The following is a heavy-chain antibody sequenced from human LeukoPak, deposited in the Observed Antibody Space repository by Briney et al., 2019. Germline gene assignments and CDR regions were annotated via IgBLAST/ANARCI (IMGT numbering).Heavy chain of an antibody. V-gene: IGHV4-59*08. CDR1: GGSLSNHY. Sequence: PETLSLTCSVSGGSLSNHYWSWIRQPPGKGLEWIAHIYSSGTTTYNPSLKSRVTISLDTSKSQISLKVTSVTAADTAVYYCARHLGVGSYPLDSWGQGTLVTVSS. J-gene: IGHJ4*02. CDR3: ARHLGVGSYPLDS. CDR2: IYSSGTT. D-gene: IGHD3-16*01.